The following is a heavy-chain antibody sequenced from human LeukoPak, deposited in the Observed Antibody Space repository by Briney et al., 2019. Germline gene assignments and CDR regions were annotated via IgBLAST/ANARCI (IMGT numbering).Heavy chain of an antibody. J-gene: IGHJ4*02. CDR3: ARAVSYYDSSGYLRYYFDY. Sequence: ASVKVSCKASGYTFTSYDINWVRQATGQGLEWMGWMNPNSGNTSYAQKFQGRVTMTRDTSISTAYMELSRLRSDDTAVYYCARAVSYYDSSGYLRYYFDYWGQGTLVTVSS. CDR1: GYTFTSYD. V-gene: IGHV1-8*01. D-gene: IGHD3-22*01. CDR2: MNPNSGNT.